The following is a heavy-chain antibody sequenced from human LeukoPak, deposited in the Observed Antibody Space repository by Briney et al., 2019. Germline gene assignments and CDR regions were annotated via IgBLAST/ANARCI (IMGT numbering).Heavy chain of an antibody. Sequence: GGTLRLSCAASGFTFSNYGMSWVRQAPGKGLEWVSSISGSGGSIYYADSVKGWFTISRDNSKNMLHLQMNSLRAEDTAVYYCAKSRSGYSSGAFDIWGQGTMVTVSS. J-gene: IGHJ3*02. CDR2: ISGSGGSI. CDR1: GFTFSNYG. D-gene: IGHD3-3*01. CDR3: AKSRSGYSSGAFDI. V-gene: IGHV3-23*01.